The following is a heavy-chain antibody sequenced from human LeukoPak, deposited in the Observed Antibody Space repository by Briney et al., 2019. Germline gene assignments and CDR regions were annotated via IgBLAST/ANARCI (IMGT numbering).Heavy chain of an antibody. CDR3: ARATYCSSTSCYGDYYYYYYMDV. Sequence: SVKVSCKASGGTFSSYAISWVRQAPGQGLEWMGGIIPIFGTANYAQKFQGRVTITADESTSTAYMELSSLRSEDTAVYYCARATYCSSTSCYGDYYYYYYMDVWGKGTTVTISS. V-gene: IGHV1-69*13. CDR2: IIPIFGTA. J-gene: IGHJ6*03. CDR1: GGTFSSYA. D-gene: IGHD2-2*01.